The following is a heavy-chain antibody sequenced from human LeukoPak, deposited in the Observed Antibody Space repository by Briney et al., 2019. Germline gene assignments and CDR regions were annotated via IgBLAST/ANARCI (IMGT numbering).Heavy chain of an antibody. V-gene: IGHV4-31*11. J-gene: IGHJ4*02. D-gene: IGHD3-22*01. CDR3: ARAKVTMIEA. CDR2: IYYSGST. CDR1: GGSFSGYY. Sequence: SETLSLTCAVYGGSFSGYYWSWIRQHPGKGLEWIGYIYYSGSTYYNPSLKSRVTISVDTSKNQFSLKLSSVTAADTAVYYCARAKVTMIEAWGQGTLVTVSS.